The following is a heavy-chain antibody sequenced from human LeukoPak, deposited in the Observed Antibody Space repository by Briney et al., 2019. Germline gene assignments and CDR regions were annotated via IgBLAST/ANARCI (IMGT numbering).Heavy chain of an antibody. J-gene: IGHJ4*02. D-gene: IGHD2-15*01. V-gene: IGHV3-7*05. CDR1: GFTFSSYW. CDR2: IKQDGSDK. CDR3: ARSLGYCSAGSCFPFDY. Sequence: GGSLRLSCAASGFTFSSYWMSWVRQAPGKGLEWVANIKQDGSDKYYVDSMKGRFTISRDNAKNSLYLQMNSLRAEDTAVYYCARSLGYCSAGSCFPFDYWGQGTLVTVSS.